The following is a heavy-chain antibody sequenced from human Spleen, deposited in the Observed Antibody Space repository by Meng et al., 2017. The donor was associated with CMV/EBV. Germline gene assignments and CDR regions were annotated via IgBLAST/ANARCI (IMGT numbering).Heavy chain of an antibody. Sequence: GESMKISWAASGFTVSSYEMNWVRQAPGKGLEWVANRKQDGSEKYYVDSVKGRFTISRDNAKNSLYLQMNSLRVEDTAVYYCARDGGGSLWGYVDWGQGTLVTVSS. CDR1: GFTVSSYE. CDR2: RKQDGSEK. D-gene: IGHD3-10*01. CDR3: ARDGGGSLWGYVD. V-gene: IGHV3-7*01. J-gene: IGHJ4*02.